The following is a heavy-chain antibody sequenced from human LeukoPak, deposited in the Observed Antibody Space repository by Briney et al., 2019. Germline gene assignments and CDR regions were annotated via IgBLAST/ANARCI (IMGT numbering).Heavy chain of an antibody. Sequence: GSSVKVSCNASGDIFNNYSVSWVRQAPGQGLEWMGGIIPIFGSTNYAQKFQGRVTITTDQSTRTAYMELNSLSSDDTAVYYCARVGRSRGSLPNSYYYMDVWGKGTTVTVSS. D-gene: IGHD1-26*01. CDR1: GDIFNNYS. J-gene: IGHJ6*03. CDR3: ARVGRSRGSLPNSYYYMDV. CDR2: IIPIFGST. V-gene: IGHV1-69*05.